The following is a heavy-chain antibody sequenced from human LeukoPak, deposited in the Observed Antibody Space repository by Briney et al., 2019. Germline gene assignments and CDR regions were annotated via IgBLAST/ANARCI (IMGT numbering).Heavy chain of an antibody. CDR1: GFTFSSYA. D-gene: IGHD6-6*01. Sequence: GGSLRLSCAASGFTFSSYAMSWVRQAPGKGLEWVPAISGSGGSTYYADSVKGRFTISRDNSKNTLYLQMNSLRAEDTAVYYCAKSEYSSSGYYYYGMDVWGQGTTVTVSS. J-gene: IGHJ6*02. V-gene: IGHV3-23*01. CDR2: ISGSGGST. CDR3: AKSEYSSSGYYYYGMDV.